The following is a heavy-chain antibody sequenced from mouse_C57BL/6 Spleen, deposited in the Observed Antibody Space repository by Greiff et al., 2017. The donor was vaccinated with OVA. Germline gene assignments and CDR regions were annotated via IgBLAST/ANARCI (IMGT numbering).Heavy chain of an antibody. CDR3: ARGYDYDEGYYAMDY. Sequence: QVQLQQSGAELVRPGASVKMSCKASGYTFTSYNMHWVKQTPRQGLEWIGAIYPGNGDTSYNQKFKGKATLTVDKSSSTAYMQLSSLTSEDSAVYFGARGYDYDEGYYAMDYWGQGTSVTVSS. V-gene: IGHV1-12*01. CDR1: GYTFTSYN. CDR2: IYPGNGDT. J-gene: IGHJ4*01. D-gene: IGHD2-4*01.